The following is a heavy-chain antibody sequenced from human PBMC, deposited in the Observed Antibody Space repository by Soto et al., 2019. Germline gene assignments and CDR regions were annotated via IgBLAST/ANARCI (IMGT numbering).Heavy chain of an antibody. D-gene: IGHD5-18*01. J-gene: IGHJ6*02. CDR2: IYYSGST. Sequence: QVQLQESGPRLVKPSETLSLTCTVSGDSVSSNSYYWSWIRQPPGKALEYIGYIYYSGSTNYNPSLKSRVTISLDTSKNQFSLRLSSVTAADTAVYYCARAWMQPWGGMDVWGPGTTVTVSS. CDR3: ARAWMQPWGGMDV. CDR1: GDSVSSNSYY. V-gene: IGHV4-61*01.